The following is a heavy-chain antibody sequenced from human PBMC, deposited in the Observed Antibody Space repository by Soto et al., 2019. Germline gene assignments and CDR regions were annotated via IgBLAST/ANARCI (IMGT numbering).Heavy chain of an antibody. Sequence: QVQLVQSGAEVKKPGASVKVSCKASGDTFTDYYIHWVRQAPGQGLEWLGTVNPSGGHTTYAQHFLGKMTMTRDTSTSKLYMELTSLTSSDTAEYYCARGGHVVVVAAALDYWGQGTLVTVSS. V-gene: IGHV1-46*01. CDR3: ARGGHVVVVAAALDY. CDR2: VNPSGGHT. J-gene: IGHJ4*02. CDR1: GDTFTDYY. D-gene: IGHD2-21*02.